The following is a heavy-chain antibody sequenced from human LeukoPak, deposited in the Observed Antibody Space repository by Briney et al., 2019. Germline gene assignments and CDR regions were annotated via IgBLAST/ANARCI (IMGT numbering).Heavy chain of an antibody. CDR1: GFTFSSYA. CDR2: ISYDGSNK. CDR3: ARVPSTTVATFDY. Sequence: GGSLRLSCAASGFTFSSYAMHWVRQAPGKGLEGVAVISYDGSNKYYADSVKGRFTISRDNSKNTLYLQMSSLRAEDTAVYYCARVPSTTVATFDYWGQGTLVTVSS. D-gene: IGHD4-23*01. J-gene: IGHJ4*02. V-gene: IGHV3-30*15.